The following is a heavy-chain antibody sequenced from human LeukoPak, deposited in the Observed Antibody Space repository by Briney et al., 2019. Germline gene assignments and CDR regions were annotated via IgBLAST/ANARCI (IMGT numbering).Heavy chain of an antibody. CDR1: GFTFDVYA. Sequence: PGGSLILSCAASGFTFDVYAMHRVRQAPGKGLEWVSGISWNSGSIGYADSVKGRFTISRDNAKNSLYLQMNSLRAEDTALYYCAKVLDGLAVAGAFHIWGQGTMVTVSS. J-gene: IGHJ3*02. V-gene: IGHV3-9*01. D-gene: IGHD3-9*01. CDR3: AKVLDGLAVAGAFHI. CDR2: ISWNSGSI.